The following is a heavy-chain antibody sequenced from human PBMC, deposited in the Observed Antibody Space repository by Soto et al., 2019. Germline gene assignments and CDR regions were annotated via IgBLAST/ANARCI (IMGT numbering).Heavy chain of an antibody. D-gene: IGHD3-16*02. V-gene: IGHV4-59*01. Sequence: QVQLQESGPGLVKPSETLSLTCTVSGGSISSYYWSWIRQPPGKGLEWIGYIYYSGSTNYNPSLKSPVTISVDTSKNQFSLKLSSVTAADTAVYYCARNLKVSYRYPSALDIWGQGTMGTVSS. CDR2: IYYSGST. J-gene: IGHJ3*02. CDR3: ARNLKVSYRYPSALDI. CDR1: GGSISSYY.